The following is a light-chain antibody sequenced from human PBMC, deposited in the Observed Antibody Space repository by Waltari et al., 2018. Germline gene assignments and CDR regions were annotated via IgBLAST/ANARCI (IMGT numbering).Light chain of an antibody. J-gene: IGLJ1*01. CDR1: RSDIGGYDY. V-gene: IGLV2-11*01. Sequence: QAALTQPPSVSGSPGQSVTISCTGTRSDIGGYDYVSWYQQHPGKAPKLMIYDVNKRPSGVSDRFSGSKSDNTASLTISGLQAEDEADYYCQSYDSSLRGFYVFGTGTKVTV. CDR3: QSYDSSLRGFYV. CDR2: DVN.